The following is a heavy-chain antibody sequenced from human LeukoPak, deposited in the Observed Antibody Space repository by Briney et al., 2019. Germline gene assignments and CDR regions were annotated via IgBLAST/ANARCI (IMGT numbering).Heavy chain of an antibody. CDR2: ISYDGSNK. Sequence: PTGGSLRLSCAASGFTFSSYAMHWVRQAPGKGLEWVAVISYDGSNKYYADSVKGRFTISRDNSKNTLYLQMNSLRAEDTAVYYCARGPWWGSGSYYDIDYWGQGTLVTVSS. V-gene: IGHV3-30*04. D-gene: IGHD3-10*01. CDR3: ARGPWWGSGSYYDIDY. CDR1: GFTFSSYA. J-gene: IGHJ4*02.